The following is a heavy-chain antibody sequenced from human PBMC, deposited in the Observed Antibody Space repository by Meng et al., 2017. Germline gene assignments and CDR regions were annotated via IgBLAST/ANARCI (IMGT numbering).Heavy chain of an antibody. CDR3: AKGLWFGELWVDY. CDR1: GFTFDDYA. D-gene: IGHD3-10*01. J-gene: IGHJ4*02. Sequence: SLKISCAASGFTFDDYAMHWVRQAPGKGLEWVSGISWNSGSIGYADSVKGRFTISRDNSKNTLYLQMNSLRAEDTAVYYCAKGLWFGELWVDYWGQGTLVTVSS. CDR2: ISWNSGSI. V-gene: IGHV3-9*01.